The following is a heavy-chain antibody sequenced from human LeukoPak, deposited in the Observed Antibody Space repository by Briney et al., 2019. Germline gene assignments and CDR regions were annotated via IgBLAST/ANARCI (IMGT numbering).Heavy chain of an antibody. D-gene: IGHD3-22*01. Sequence: SLKLSCKASGGTFSSYAISWGRQAPGQGLEWMGRIIPIFGIANYAQKFQGRVTITADKSTSTAYMELSSLRSEDTAVYYCARDRRYYDSSGYYGYWGQGTLVTVSS. J-gene: IGHJ4*02. CDR1: GGTFSSYA. V-gene: IGHV1-69*04. CDR2: IIPIFGIA. CDR3: ARDRRYYDSSGYYGY.